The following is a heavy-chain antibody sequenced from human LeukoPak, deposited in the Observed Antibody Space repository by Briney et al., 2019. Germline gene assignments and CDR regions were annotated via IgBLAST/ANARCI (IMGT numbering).Heavy chain of an antibody. CDR3: AKVPHRWDTTKCNWFDP. Sequence: GGLRLSCAASGFTFSSYAMSWVRQAPGKGLEWVSAISGSGGSTYYADSVKGRFTISRDNSKNTLYLQMNSLRAEDTAVYYCAKVPHRWDTTKCNWFDPWGQGTLVTVSS. J-gene: IGHJ5*02. CDR1: GFTFSSYA. D-gene: IGHD1-14*01. V-gene: IGHV3-23*01. CDR2: ISGSGGST.